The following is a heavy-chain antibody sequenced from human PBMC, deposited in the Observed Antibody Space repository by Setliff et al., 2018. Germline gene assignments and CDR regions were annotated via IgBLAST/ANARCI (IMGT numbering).Heavy chain of an antibody. J-gene: IGHJ6*03. CDR2: ISGYNGNT. V-gene: IGHV1-18*01. Sequence: GASVKVSCKTSGYSFINYGLSWMRQAPGQGLEWVGWISGYNGNTDYAQNLQGRVTVTIDTSTSTAYMELRSLRSDDTAVYYCARVFCSSTSCSFCYYYYYMDVWGKGTTVTVSS. D-gene: IGHD2-2*01. CDR1: GYSFINYG. CDR3: ARVFCSSTSCSFCYYYYYMDV.